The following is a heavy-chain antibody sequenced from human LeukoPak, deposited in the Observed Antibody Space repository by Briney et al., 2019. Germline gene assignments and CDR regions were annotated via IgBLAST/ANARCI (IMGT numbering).Heavy chain of an antibody. D-gene: IGHD3-16*01. Sequence: PGGSLRLSCAASGFTFSSYELYWVRQAPGKGLEWISYISTSSGTIKYANSVRGRSTISRDDARESLYLQMNGLRAEDTAIYYCGASRQYVGAFDIWGQGTLVTVSS. CDR1: GFTFSSYE. CDR3: GASRQYVGAFDI. V-gene: IGHV3-48*03. CDR2: ISTSSGTI. J-gene: IGHJ3*02.